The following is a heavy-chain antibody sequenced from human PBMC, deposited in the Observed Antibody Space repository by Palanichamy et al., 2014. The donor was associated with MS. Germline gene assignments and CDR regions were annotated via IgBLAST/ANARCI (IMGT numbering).Heavy chain of an antibody. Sequence: QVLLQESGPGLVKPSETLSLTCAVSGFSISSGYQWGWIRQPPGKELEWIGTISHSGRTYYKPSLKSRVTISADTSKNQFSLKLNSVTAADTAVYYCARQGDIVTVFDFWGQGTLVTVSS. V-gene: IGHV4-38-2*01. D-gene: IGHD5-12*01. CDR1: GFSISSGYQ. CDR2: ISHSGRT. CDR3: ARQGDIVTVFDF. J-gene: IGHJ4*02.